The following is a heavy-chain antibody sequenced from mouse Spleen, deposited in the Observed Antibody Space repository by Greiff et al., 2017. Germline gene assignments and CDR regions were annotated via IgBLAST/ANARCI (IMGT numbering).Heavy chain of an antibody. D-gene: IGHD2-3*01. V-gene: IGHV14-2*01. CDR2: IDPEDGET. CDR3: ASVNMKEFAY. Sequence: EVKLQESGAELVKPGASVKLSCTASGFNIKDYYMHWVKQRTEQGLEWIGRIDPEDGETKYAPKFQGKATITADTSSNTAYLQLSSLTSEDTAVYYCASVNMKEFAYWGQGTLVTVSA. J-gene: IGHJ3*01. CDR1: GFNIKDYY.